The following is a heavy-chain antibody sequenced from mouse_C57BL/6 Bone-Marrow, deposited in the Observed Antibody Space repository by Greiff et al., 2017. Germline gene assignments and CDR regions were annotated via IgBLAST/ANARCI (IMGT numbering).Heavy chain of an antibody. CDR1: GFTFSHYG. V-gene: IGHV5-17*01. D-gene: IGHD2-5*01. CDR3: ARPLYSNFLYAMDD. J-gene: IGHJ4*01. Sequence: EVKLVESGGGLVKPGGSLKLSCAASGFTFSHYGMHWVRQAPEKGLEWVAYISSGSSTIYYADTVKGRFTISRDNAKNTLFLQMTSLRSEDTAMYYCARPLYSNFLYAMDDWGQGPSVTVAS. CDR2: ISSGSSTI.